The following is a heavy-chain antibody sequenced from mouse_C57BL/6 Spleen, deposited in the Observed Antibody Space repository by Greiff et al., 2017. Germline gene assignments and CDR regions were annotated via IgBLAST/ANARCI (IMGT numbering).Heavy chain of an antibody. CDR3: ARDYGSSYPDWFAY. CDR1: GYTFTSYW. CDR2: IHPNSGST. V-gene: IGHV1-64*01. Sequence: QVQLQQPGAELVKPGASVKLSCKASGYTFTSYWMHWVKQRPGQGLEWIGMIHPNSGSTNYNEKFKSKATLTVDKSSSTAYMQLSSLTSEYSAVYYCARDYGSSYPDWFAYWGQGTLVTVSA. J-gene: IGHJ3*01. D-gene: IGHD1-1*01.